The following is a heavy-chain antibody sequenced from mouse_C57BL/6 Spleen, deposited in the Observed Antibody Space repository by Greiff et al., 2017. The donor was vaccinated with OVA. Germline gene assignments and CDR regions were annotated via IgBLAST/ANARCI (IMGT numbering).Heavy chain of an antibody. V-gene: IGHV5-6*02. CDR2: ISSGGSYP. Sequence: EVKLVESGGDLVKPGGSLKLSCAASGFTFSSYGMSWVRQTPDKRLEWVATISSGGSYPYYPDSVKGRFTISSDNAKYTLYLQLSSLKSEDKAVYYYAGRGSNYYAMDYWGQGTSVTVSS. CDR3: AGRGSNYYAMDY. J-gene: IGHJ4*01. CDR1: GFTFSSYG.